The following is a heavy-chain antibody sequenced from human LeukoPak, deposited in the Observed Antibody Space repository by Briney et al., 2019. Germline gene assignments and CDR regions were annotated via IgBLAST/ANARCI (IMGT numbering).Heavy chain of an antibody. CDR1: GFTFSSYS. CDR2: ISSSSSYI. J-gene: IGHJ4*02. D-gene: IGHD4-11*01. CDR3: ARDGDYSNYAFDY. Sequence: PGGSLRLSCAASGFTFSSYSMNWVRQAPGKGLEWVSSISSSSSYIYYADSVKGRFTISRDNSKNTLYLQMNSLRAEDTAVYYCARDGDYSNYAFDYWGQGTLVTVSS. V-gene: IGHV3-21*01.